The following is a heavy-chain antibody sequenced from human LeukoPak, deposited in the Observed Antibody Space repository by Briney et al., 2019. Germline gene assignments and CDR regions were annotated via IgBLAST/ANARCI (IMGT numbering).Heavy chain of an antibody. CDR2: MNHSGST. V-gene: IGHV4-34*01. CDR3: ARGLRYNWNPYYYYYYMDA. CDR1: GGSFSGYY. J-gene: IGHJ6*03. Sequence: PAETLSLTCAVYGGSFSGYYWSWIRQPPGKGLEWIGEMNHSGSTNYNPSLKSRVTISVDTSKNQFSLKLSSVTAADTAVYYCARGLRYNWNPYYYYYYMDAWGKGTTVTVSS. D-gene: IGHD1-20*01.